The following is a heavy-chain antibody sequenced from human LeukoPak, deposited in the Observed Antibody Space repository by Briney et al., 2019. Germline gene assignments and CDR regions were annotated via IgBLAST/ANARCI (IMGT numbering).Heavy chain of an antibody. CDR3: ARTGCSSTSCSRSTLYYYYYYMDV. CDR1: GYSISSGYY. V-gene: IGHV4-38-2*01. CDR2: IYHSGST. J-gene: IGHJ6*03. D-gene: IGHD2-2*01. Sequence: SETLSLTCAVPGYSISSGYYWGWIRQPPGKGLEWIGSIYHSGSTYYNPSLKSRVTISVDTSKNQFSLKLSSVTAADTAVYYCARTGCSSTSCSRSTLYYYYYYMDVWGQGTTVTVSS.